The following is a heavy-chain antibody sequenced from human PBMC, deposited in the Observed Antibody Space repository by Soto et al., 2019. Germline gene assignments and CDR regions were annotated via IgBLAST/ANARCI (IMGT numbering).Heavy chain of an antibody. Sequence: GASVKVSCKASGYSFTNFGISWVRQAPGQGLEWMGWISGYNGDTNYLQKFQDRVTMTTDTSMNIAYMELRSLRSDDSAMYYCARDRDCSGGNCYLGGFDYWGQGTLVTVSS. V-gene: IGHV1-18*04. D-gene: IGHD2-15*01. J-gene: IGHJ4*02. CDR3: ARDRDCSGGNCYLGGFDY. CDR2: ISGYNGDT. CDR1: GYSFTNFG.